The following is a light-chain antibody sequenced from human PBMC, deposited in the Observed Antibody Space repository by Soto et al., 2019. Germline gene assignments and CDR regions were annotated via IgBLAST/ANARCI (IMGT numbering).Light chain of an antibody. J-gene: IGLJ2*01. V-gene: IGLV1-51*01. CDR2: DNN. CDR1: SSNIGSNY. CDR3: GTWDSSLSAGVV. Sequence: QSVLTQPPSVSAAPGQKVTISCSGSSSNIGSNYVSWYQQLPGAAPKLLIYDNNKRPSGIPDRFSGSKSGTSATLGITGLQTGDEADYYCGTWDSSLSAGVVFGGGTKVTVL.